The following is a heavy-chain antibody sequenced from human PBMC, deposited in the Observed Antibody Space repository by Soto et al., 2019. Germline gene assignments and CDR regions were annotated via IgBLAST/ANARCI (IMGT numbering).Heavy chain of an antibody. V-gene: IGHV1-69*01. J-gene: IGHJ4*02. Sequence: QVQLVQSGAEVKKPGSSVKVSCKASGGTFSSYAISWVRQAPGQGLEWMGGIIPIFGTANYAQKFQGRVTIHADESTSTAYMELSSLRSEDTAVYYCARDRDYYDSSGYYPFDYWGQGTLVTVSS. D-gene: IGHD3-22*01. CDR3: ARDRDYYDSSGYYPFDY. CDR2: IIPIFGTA. CDR1: GGTFSSYA.